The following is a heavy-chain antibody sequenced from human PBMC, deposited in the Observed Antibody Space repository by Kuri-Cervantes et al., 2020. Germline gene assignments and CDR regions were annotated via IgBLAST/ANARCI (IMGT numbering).Heavy chain of an antibody. J-gene: IGHJ3*02. CDR3: ARERGGDDAFDI. V-gene: IGHV3-74*01. Sequence: GESLMISCAASGFTFSSYNMNWVRQAPGKGLVWVSRINRDGSSTRNADSVKGRFNISRDNAKNTVYLQMNSLRAEDTAVYYCARERGGDDAFDIWGLGTMVTVSS. CDR2: INRDGSST. CDR1: GFTFSSYN. D-gene: IGHD2-21*02.